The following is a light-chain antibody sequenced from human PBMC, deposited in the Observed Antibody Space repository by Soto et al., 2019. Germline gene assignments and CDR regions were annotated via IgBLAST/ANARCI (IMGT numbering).Light chain of an antibody. CDR1: QSIDSW. CDR2: KAS. Sequence: DIQMTQSPSTMSASVGDRVTITCRASQSIDSWLAWYQQKPGKAPKFLMYKASNLESGVPLRFSGSGSETEVTLTISILQPDDFAINYCQDYKSYPWTFGQGTKVELK. V-gene: IGKV1-5*03. CDR3: QDYKSYPWT. J-gene: IGKJ1*01.